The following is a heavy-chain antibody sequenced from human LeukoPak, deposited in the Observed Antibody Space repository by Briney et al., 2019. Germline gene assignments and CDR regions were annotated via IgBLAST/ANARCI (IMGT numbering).Heavy chain of an antibody. CDR2: INPNSGGT. V-gene: IGHV1-2*02. CDR1: GYTFSGFY. J-gene: IGHJ6*03. CDR3: ARERGYYYYYMDV. Sequence: ASVKVSCKASGYTFSGFYIHWVRQAPGQGLEWMGWINPNSGGTNFAQKFQGRVTMTRDTSISTAYMELSRLRSDDTAVYYCARERGYYYYYMDVWGKGTTVTVSS.